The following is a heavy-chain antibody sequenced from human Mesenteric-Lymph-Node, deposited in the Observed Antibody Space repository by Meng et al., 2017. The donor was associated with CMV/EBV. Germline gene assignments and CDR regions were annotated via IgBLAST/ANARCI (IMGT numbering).Heavy chain of an antibody. Sequence: GQLQEPGPGLVKPSETLSLTCIVSGVSVTSGAYHWSWIRQSPGKGLEWIGYIYGTGITIYNPSLKSRVTILLETSKNQFSLKLNSVTTADTAVYYCAKSRSSTPGIVDDWGQGTLVTVSS. CDR1: GVSVTSGAYH. V-gene: IGHV4-61*08. D-gene: IGHD2/OR15-2a*01. CDR3: AKSRSSTPGIVDD. CDR2: IYGTGIT. J-gene: IGHJ4*02.